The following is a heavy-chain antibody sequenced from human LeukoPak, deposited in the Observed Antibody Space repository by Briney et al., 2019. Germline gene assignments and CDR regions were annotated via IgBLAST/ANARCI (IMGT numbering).Heavy chain of an antibody. V-gene: IGHV3-48*04. D-gene: IGHD4-23*01. CDR1: GFTFSSYW. CDR2: ISSSNTI. CDR3: ASLSLRWSDY. Sequence: GGSLRLSCAASGFTFSSYWMSWVRQAPGKGLEWVSYISSSNTIYYADSVKDRFTISRDNAKNSLYLQMNSLRAEDTAVYYCASLSLRWSDYWGQGTLVTVSS. J-gene: IGHJ4*02.